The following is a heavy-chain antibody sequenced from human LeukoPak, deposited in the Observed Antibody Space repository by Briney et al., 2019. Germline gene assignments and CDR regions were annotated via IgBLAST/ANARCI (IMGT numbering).Heavy chain of an antibody. CDR3: ARGSGDYDSSGYPP. D-gene: IGHD3-22*01. Sequence: ASVKVSCKASGGTFSSYAISWVRQAPGQGLEWMGWMNPNSGNTGYAQKFQGRVTMTRNTSISTAYMELSSLRSEDTAVYYCARGSGDYDSSGYPPWGQGTLVTVSS. CDR2: MNPNSGNT. J-gene: IGHJ5*02. V-gene: IGHV1-8*02. CDR1: GGTFSSYA.